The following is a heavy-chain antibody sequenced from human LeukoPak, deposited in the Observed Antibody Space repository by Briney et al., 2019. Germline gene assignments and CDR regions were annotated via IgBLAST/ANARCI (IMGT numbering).Heavy chain of an antibody. CDR1: GGSISSSFCY. CDR2: IYSSGST. J-gene: IGHJ4*02. V-gene: IGHV4-39*07. D-gene: IGHD1-14*01. CDR3: ARSDLGIDPKIDY. Sequence: SETLSLTCTVSGGSISSSFCYWGWIRQPPGKGLEWIGSIYSSGSTYYNPSLKSRVTISVDTSKNQFSLKLSSVTAADTAVYYCARSDLGIDPKIDYWGQGTLVTVSS.